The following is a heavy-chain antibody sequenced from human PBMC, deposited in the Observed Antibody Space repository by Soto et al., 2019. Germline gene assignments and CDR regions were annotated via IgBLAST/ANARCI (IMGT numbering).Heavy chain of an antibody. D-gene: IGHD3-22*01. CDR2: IKQDGSEK. CDR3: ARDKDDYSDSSGYSYFDY. CDR1: GFTFSNYW. J-gene: IGHJ4*02. Sequence: GSLRLSCAASGFTFSNYWMSWVRQAPGKGLEWVANIKQDGSEKYYVDSVKGRFTISRDNTKNSLYLQMNSLRAEDTAVYYCARDKDDYSDSSGYSYFDYWGQGALVTVYS. V-gene: IGHV3-7*01.